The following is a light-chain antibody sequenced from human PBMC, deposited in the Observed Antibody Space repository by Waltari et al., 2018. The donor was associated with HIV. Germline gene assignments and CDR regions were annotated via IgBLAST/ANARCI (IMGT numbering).Light chain of an antibody. CDR2: RNN. V-gene: IGLV10-54*04. J-gene: IGLJ3*02. CDR1: SNNVGNQG. Sequence: GLRQTATLTCTGNSNNVGNQGAAWLQQHQGHPPKLLSYRNNSRPSAIPEGFSAPRSGNTAALTITGLEPEDETDYYCSAWDSSPRAPVFGGGIKLTVL. CDR3: SAWDSSPRAPV.